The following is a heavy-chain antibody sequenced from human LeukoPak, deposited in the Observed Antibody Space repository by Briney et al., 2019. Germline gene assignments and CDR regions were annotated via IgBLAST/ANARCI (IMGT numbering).Heavy chain of an antibody. CDR2: IYYSGST. J-gene: IGHJ4*02. D-gene: IGHD4-17*01. Sequence: SETLSLTCTVSGGSISSYYWSWVRQPPGKGLEWIGYIYYSGSTNYNPSLKSRVTISVDTSKNQFSLKLSSVTAADTAVYYCARDKNGDYFDYWGQGTLVTVSS. CDR1: GGSISSYY. CDR3: ARDKNGDYFDY. V-gene: IGHV4-59*01.